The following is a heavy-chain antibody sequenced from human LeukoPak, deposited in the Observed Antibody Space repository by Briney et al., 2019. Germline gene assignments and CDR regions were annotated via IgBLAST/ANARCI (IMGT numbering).Heavy chain of an antibody. D-gene: IGHD6-19*01. CDR3: ARRVDSGWYRGLDI. J-gene: IGHJ3*02. CDR2: MYYSGSI. V-gene: IGHV4-39*01. CDR1: GGSIRTSSYY. Sequence: SETLSLTCVVSGGSIRTSSYYWAWIRQPPGKGLKWIVSMYYSGSIYYNSSLKSRITVSADTSKNQLSLKLSSVTAADTAVYYCARRVDSGWYRGLDIWGQGTMVTVSS.